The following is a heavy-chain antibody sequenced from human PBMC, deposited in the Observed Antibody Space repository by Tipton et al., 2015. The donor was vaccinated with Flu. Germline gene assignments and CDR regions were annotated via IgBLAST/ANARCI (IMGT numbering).Heavy chain of an antibody. D-gene: IGHD2-2*01. V-gene: IGHV3-21*01. Sequence: SLRLSCAASGFTFSSYSMNWVRQAPGKGLEWVSSISSSSSYIYYADSVKGRFTISRDNAKNSLYLQMNTLRAEDTAVYYCARVEYLGGTSGMDVWGQGTTVPVSS. CDR2: ISSSSSYI. CDR3: ARVEYLGGTSGMDV. J-gene: IGHJ6*02. CDR1: GFTFSSYS.